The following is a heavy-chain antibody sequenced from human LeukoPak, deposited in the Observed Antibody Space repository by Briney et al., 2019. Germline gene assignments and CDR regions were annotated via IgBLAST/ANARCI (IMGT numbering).Heavy chain of an antibody. CDR2: IYSGGST. Sequence: GGSLRPSCAASGFTVSSNYMSWVRQAPGKGLEWVSVIYSGGSTYYADSVKGRFTISRDNSKNTLYLQMNSLRAEDTAVYYCARGVDYGDYSAPWGQGTLVTVSS. V-gene: IGHV3-66*01. D-gene: IGHD4-17*01. CDR3: ARGVDYGDYSAP. CDR1: GFTVSSNY. J-gene: IGHJ5*02.